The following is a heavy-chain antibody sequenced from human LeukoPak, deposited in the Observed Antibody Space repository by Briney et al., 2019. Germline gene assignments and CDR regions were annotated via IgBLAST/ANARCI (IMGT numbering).Heavy chain of an antibody. CDR1: GFTFSSYW. Sequence: GGSLRLSCAASGFTFSSYWMHWVRQAPGKGLVWVSRINRDGSSTSYADSVKGRFTISRDNAKNSLYLQMNSLRAEDTALYYCAKAQRFTYYDFWSGYYSPLFDYWGQGTLVTVSS. CDR2: INRDGSST. D-gene: IGHD3-3*01. CDR3: AKAQRFTYYDFWSGYYSPLFDY. J-gene: IGHJ4*02. V-gene: IGHV3-74*01.